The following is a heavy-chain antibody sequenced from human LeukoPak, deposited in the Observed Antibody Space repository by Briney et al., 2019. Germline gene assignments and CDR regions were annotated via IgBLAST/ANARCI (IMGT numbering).Heavy chain of an antibody. CDR2: IYYSGST. CDR3: ARARPGSYGAETHFDY. D-gene: IGHD1-26*01. J-gene: IGHJ4*02. V-gene: IGHV4-39*07. CDR1: GYSISSSSYY. Sequence: SETLXLTCTVSGYSISSSSYYWGWIRQPPGKGLEWIGSIYYSGSTYYNPSLKSRITISVDTSKNQFSLKLSSVTAADTAVYYGARARPGSYGAETHFDYWGQGTLVTVSS.